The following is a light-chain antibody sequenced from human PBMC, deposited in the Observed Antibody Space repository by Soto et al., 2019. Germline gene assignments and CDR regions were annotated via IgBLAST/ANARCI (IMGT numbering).Light chain of an antibody. CDR1: QSVNKN. J-gene: IGKJ4*01. CDR3: QQYNNWPLT. CDR2: DAS. Sequence: EIVMTQSPATLSVSPGERATLSCRASQSVNKNLAWYQQKPGQAPRLLIYDASTRATGIPARFSGSGSGTDFTLTISSLQSEDFAVYYCQQYNNWPLTFGGGTKVDIK. V-gene: IGKV3-15*01.